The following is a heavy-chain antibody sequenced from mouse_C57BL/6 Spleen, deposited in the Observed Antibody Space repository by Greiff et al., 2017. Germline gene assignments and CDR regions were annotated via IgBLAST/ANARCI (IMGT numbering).Heavy chain of an antibody. CDR2: ISSGGSYT. CDR1: GFTFSSYG. D-gene: IGHD4-1*01. CDR3: ARHGAGTGYFDV. V-gene: IGHV5-6*01. Sequence: VQLKESGGDLVKPGGSLQLSCAASGFTFSSYGMSWVRQTPDKRLEWVATISSGGSYTYYPDSVKGRFTISRDNAKNTLYLQMSSLKSEDTAMYYCARHGAGTGYFDVWGTGTTVTVSS. J-gene: IGHJ1*03.